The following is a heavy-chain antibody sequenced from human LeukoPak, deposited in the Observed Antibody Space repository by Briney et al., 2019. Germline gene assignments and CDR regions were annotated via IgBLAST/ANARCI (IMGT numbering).Heavy chain of an antibody. J-gene: IGHJ4*02. D-gene: IGHD1-26*01. CDR3: AKDQSGATVFFDY. CDR1: GFTFDDYA. CDR2: VSWNSGSI. Sequence: PGGSLRLSCAASGFTFDDYAMYWVRQAPGKGLEWVSGVSWNSGSIGYADSVKGRFTISRDNAKNSLYLQMNSLRAEDTALYYCAKDQSGATVFFDYWGQGTLVTVSS. V-gene: IGHV3-9*01.